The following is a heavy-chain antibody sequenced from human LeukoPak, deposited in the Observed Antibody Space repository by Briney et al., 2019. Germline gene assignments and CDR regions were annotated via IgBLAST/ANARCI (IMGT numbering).Heavy chain of an antibody. V-gene: IGHV4-4*07. Sequence: SETLSLTCTVSGGSITNYYWTWIRQPAGKGLEWIGRIYSSGTTTYNPSLRSRVDMSVDTSKNQFSLKLSSVTAADTAVYYCAGIYGRGAFDIWGQGTMVTVSS. J-gene: IGHJ3*02. CDR1: GGSITNYY. CDR3: AGIYGRGAFDI. CDR2: IYSSGTT. D-gene: IGHD5-12*01.